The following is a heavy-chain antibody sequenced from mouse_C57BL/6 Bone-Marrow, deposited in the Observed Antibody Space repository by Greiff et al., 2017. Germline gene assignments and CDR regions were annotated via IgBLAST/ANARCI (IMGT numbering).Heavy chain of an antibody. Sequence: VQLQQSGAELARPGASVKMSCKASGYTFTSYTMHWVKQRPGQGLEWIGYINPSSGYTKYNQKFKDKATLTADKSSSTAYMQLSSLTSEDSAVYYCERPPPHFYYGNYPYYFDYWGQGTTLTVSS. D-gene: IGHD2-1*01. CDR2: INPSSGYT. J-gene: IGHJ2*01. CDR3: ERPPPHFYYGNYPYYFDY. CDR1: GYTFTSYT. V-gene: IGHV1-4*01.